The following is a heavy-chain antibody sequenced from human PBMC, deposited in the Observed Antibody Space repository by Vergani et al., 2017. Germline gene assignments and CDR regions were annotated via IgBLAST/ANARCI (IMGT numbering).Heavy chain of an antibody. CDR3: ARGLGGYWYSSSWYVDY. J-gene: IGHJ4*02. Sequence: QVQLVESGGGLVKPGGSLRLSCAASGFTLSDYYMSWIRQAPGKGLEWVSYISSSGSIIYYADSVKGRFTISRDKAKNSLYLQMNSLRAEDTGVYFCARGLGGYWYSSSWYVDYWGQGTLVTVSS. CDR2: ISSSGSII. V-gene: IGHV3-11*01. D-gene: IGHD6-13*01. CDR1: GFTLSDYY.